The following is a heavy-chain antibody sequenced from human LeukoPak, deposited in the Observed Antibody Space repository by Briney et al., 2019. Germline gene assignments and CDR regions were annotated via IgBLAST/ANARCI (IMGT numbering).Heavy chain of an antibody. V-gene: IGHV4-4*07. J-gene: IGHJ4*02. CDR3: ARGVIASTGRTFDY. Sequence: PSETLSLTCTVSGGSISSYYWSWIRQPAGKGLEWIGHMYTSGTTNYNPSLKSRVTMSVDTSKNQFSLKLSSVTAADTAVYYCARGVIASTGRTFDYWGQGTLVTVSS. CDR2: MYTSGTT. CDR1: GGSISSYY. D-gene: IGHD6-13*01.